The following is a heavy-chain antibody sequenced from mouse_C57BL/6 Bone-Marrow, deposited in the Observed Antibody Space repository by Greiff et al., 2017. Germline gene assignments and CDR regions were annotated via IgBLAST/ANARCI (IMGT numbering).Heavy chain of an antibody. J-gene: IGHJ4*01. Sequence: EVKLVESEGGLVQPGSSMKLSCTASGFTFSDYYMAWVRQVPEKGLEWVANINYDGSSTYYLDSLKSRFIISRDNAKNILYLQISSLKSEDTATYYCARDRRYGAMDYWGQGTSVTVSS. D-gene: IGHD2-14*01. CDR3: ARDRRYGAMDY. CDR2: INYDGSST. CDR1: GFTFSDYY. V-gene: IGHV5-16*01.